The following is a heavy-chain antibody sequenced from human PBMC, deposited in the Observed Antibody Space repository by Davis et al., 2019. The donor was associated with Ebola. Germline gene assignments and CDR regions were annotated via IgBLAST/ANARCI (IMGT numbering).Heavy chain of an antibody. J-gene: IGHJ6*02. CDR1: GGSFSGYY. CDR3: ARVDTVTTIYGMDV. V-gene: IGHV4-34*01. CDR2: INHSGST. Sequence: SETLSLTCAVYGGSFSGYYWSWIRQPPGKGLEWIGEINHSGSTNYNPSLKSRVTISVDTSKNQFSLKLSSVTAADTAVYYCARVDTVTTIYGMDVWGQGTTVTVSS. D-gene: IGHD4-11*01.